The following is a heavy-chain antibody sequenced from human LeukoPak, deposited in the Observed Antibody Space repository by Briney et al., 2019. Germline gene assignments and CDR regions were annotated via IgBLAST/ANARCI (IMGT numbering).Heavy chain of an antibody. V-gene: IGHV1-24*01. CDR1: GYTLTELS. Sequence: ASVKVSCKVSGYTLTELSMHWVRQAPGKGLEWMGGFDPEDGETIYAQKFQGRVTMTEDTSTDTAYMELSSLRSEDTAVYYCATSTGVDTAMDAWYYMDVWGKGTTVTVSS. CDR2: FDPEDGET. D-gene: IGHD5-18*01. J-gene: IGHJ6*03. CDR3: ATSTGVDTAMDAWYYMDV.